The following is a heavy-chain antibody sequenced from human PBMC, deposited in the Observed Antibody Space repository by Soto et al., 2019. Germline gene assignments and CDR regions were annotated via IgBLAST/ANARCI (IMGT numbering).Heavy chain of an antibody. J-gene: IGHJ4*02. D-gene: IGHD3-16*01. CDR2: ISWNSGYI. CDR1: GFTFDDYA. CDR3: AREISAGATAYRYFDH. V-gene: IGHV3-9*01. Sequence: PGGSLRLSCAASGFTFDDYALHWVRQAPGKGLEWVSSISWNSGYIDYADSVRGRFTISRDNAKNSLYLQMNSLRAEDTALYFCAREISAGATAYRYFDHWGRGTLVTVSS.